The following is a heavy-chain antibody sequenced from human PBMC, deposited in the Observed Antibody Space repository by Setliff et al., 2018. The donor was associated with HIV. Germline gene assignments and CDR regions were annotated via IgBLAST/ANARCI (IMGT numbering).Heavy chain of an antibody. Sequence: GVLKISCAASGFMFGVDWMSWVRQTPGKGLEWVASVTPDGGDKYYANSMRGRFTISRDNGKNAVYLQMNSLTAEDTALYYCVRDLARVIAHWGQGTLVTVS. V-gene: IGHV3-7*01. CDR2: VTPDGGDK. D-gene: IGHD2-21*01. CDR1: GFMFGVDW. J-gene: IGHJ4*02. CDR3: VRDLARVIAH.